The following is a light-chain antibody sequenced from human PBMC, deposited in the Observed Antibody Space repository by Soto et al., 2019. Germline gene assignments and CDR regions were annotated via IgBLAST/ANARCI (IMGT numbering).Light chain of an antibody. CDR2: GAS. V-gene: IGKV3-20*01. Sequence: EIVLTQSPGTLSLSPGERATLSCRASQSVSSSYVAWYKQKPGQAPRLLIYGASSRATGIPDRFSGSGSGTDFSLTISRLEPEDVAVYYCQQYGSSPGTFGQGTKLEIK. CDR3: QQYGSSPGT. CDR1: QSVSSSY. J-gene: IGKJ2*01.